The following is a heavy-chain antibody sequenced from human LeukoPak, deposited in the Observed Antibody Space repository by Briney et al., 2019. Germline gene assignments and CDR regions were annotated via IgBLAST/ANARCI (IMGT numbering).Heavy chain of an antibody. CDR3: ARAVAARGVD. CDR2: INPNSGGT. Sequence: GASVKVSCKASGYTFTGYYMLWVRQAPGQGLEWMGWINPNSGGTNYAQKFQGRVTMTRDTSISTAYMELSRLRSDDTAVYYCARAVAARGVDWGQGTLVTVSS. D-gene: IGHD6-6*01. CDR1: GYTFTGYY. J-gene: IGHJ4*02. V-gene: IGHV1-2*02.